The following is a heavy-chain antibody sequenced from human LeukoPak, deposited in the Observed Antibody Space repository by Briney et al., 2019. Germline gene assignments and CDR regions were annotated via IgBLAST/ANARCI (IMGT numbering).Heavy chain of an antibody. CDR2: IYYSGST. D-gene: IGHD6-13*01. Sequence: SETLSLTCTVSGGSVSSGSYYWSWIRQPPGKGLEWIGYIYYSGSTNYNPSLKSRVTISVDTSKNQFSLKLSSVTAADTAVYYCARALDSSSWPSWYFDLWGRGTLVTVSS. J-gene: IGHJ2*01. V-gene: IGHV4-61*01. CDR1: GGSVSSGSYY. CDR3: ARALDSSSWPSWYFDL.